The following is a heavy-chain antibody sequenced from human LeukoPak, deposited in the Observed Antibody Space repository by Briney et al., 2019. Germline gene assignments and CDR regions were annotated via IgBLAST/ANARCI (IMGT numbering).Heavy chain of an antibody. J-gene: IGHJ4*02. CDR3: ARIPTYYYDSTGYYNY. CDR2: INPNSGGT. V-gene: IGHV1-2*02. Sequence: ASVKVCCKASGYTFTGYCMHWVRQAPGQGLEWMGWINPNSGGTNYAQKFQGRVTMTRDTSISTAYMELSRLRSDDTAVYYCARIPTYYYDSTGYYNYWGQGTLVTVSS. D-gene: IGHD3-22*01. CDR1: GYTFTGYC.